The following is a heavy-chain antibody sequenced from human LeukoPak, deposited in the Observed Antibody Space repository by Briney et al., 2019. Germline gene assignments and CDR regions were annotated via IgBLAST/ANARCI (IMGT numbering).Heavy chain of an antibody. CDR3: ARGDPTGYFDL. V-gene: IGHV4-59*01. Sequence: TPSETLSLTCTVSGGSISSYYWSWIRQPPGKGLEWIGYIYYSGSTNYNPSLKSRVTISVDTSKNQFSLKLSSVTAADTAVYYCARGDPTGYFDLWGRGTLVTVSS. D-gene: IGHD4-17*01. J-gene: IGHJ2*01. CDR2: IYYSGST. CDR1: GGSISSYY.